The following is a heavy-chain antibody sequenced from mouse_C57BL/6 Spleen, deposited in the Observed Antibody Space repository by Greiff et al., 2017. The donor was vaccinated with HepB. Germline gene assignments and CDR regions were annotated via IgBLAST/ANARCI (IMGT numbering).Heavy chain of an antibody. D-gene: IGHD2-5*01. CDR2: ISYDGSN. CDR3: ARGGGSNYGDFDY. V-gene: IGHV3-6*01. CDR1: GYSITSGYY. J-gene: IGHJ2*01. Sequence: EVQLQESGPGLVKPSQSLSLTCSVTGYSITSGYYWNWIRQFPGNKLEWMGYISYDGSNNYNPSLKNRISITRDTSKNQFFLKLNSVTTEDTATYYCARGGGSNYGDFDYWGQGTTLTVSS.